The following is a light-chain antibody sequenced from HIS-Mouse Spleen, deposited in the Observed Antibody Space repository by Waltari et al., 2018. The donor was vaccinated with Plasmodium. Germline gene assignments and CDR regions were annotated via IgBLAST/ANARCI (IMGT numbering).Light chain of an antibody. CDR2: GAS. J-gene: IGKJ2*01. CDR3: QQYGSSPYT. V-gene: IGKV3-20*01. CDR1: QSVSSSY. Sequence: EIVLTQSPGTLSLSPGERATLSCRANQSVSSSYLAWYKQKPGQAPRLLIYGASSRATGIPDRFSGSGSGTDFTLTISSLEPEDFAVYYCQQYGSSPYTFGQGTKLEIK.